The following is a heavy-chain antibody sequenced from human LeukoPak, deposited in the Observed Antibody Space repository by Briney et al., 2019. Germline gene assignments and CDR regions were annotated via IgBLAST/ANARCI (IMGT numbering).Heavy chain of an antibody. J-gene: IGHJ4*02. CDR3: ARDSPTSSTLNYYFDY. D-gene: IGHD2-2*01. Sequence: ASVKVSCKASGYTFTGYYMHWVRQAPGQGLEWMGWINPNSGGTNYAQKFQGRVTMTRDTSISTAYMELSRLRSDDTAVYYCARDSPTSSTLNYYFDYWGQGTLVTVSS. V-gene: IGHV1-2*02. CDR2: INPNSGGT. CDR1: GYTFTGYY.